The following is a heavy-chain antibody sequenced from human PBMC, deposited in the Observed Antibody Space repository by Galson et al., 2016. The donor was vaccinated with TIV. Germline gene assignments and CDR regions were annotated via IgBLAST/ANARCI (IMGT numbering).Heavy chain of an antibody. CDR1: GGIFRTNA. CDR2: IFAIFGIA. V-gene: IGHV1-69*13. CDR3: ARNRGYSVTGDFAF. Sequence: SVKVSCKASGGIFRTNAISWVRQAPGQGLEWMGEIFAIFGIANYAQKFQGRVTITADESTSTAYMELSSLRSEDTAVYYCARNRGYSVTGDFAFWGQGTLVTVSS. D-gene: IGHD5/OR15-5a*01. J-gene: IGHJ4*02.